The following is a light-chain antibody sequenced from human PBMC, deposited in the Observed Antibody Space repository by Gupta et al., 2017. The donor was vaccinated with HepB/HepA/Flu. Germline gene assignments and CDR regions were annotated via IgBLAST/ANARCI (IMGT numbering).Light chain of an antibody. CDR1: QSLLHSNAYNY. J-gene: IGKJ4*01. V-gene: IGKV2-28*01. CDR3: MQALQTPLT. CDR2: LGS. Sequence: EIVMTQSPLSLPVTPGEPASISCRSSQSLLHSNAYNYLDWYLQKPGQSPQLLIYLGSNRASGVPDRFSGSGSGTNFTLKISRVEAEDVGVYYCMQALQTPLTFGGGTKVEIK.